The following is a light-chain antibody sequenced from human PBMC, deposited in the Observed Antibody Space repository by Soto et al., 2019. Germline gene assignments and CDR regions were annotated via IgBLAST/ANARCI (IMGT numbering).Light chain of an antibody. CDR1: QSISSN. CDR3: EHYNNWPLT. CDR2: GTS. Sequence: EIVMPQSPATLSVSPGERATLSCRASQSISSNLAWYQQKPGQTPRLLIYGTSTMATAIPARFSGSGSGTECTLTISSLQSEDFAVYYCEHYNNWPLTFGGGNKVEIK. V-gene: IGKV3-15*01. J-gene: IGKJ4*01.